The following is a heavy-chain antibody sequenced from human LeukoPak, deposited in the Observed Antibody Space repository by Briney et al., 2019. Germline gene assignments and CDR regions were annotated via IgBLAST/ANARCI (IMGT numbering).Heavy chain of an antibody. CDR2: IYHSGST. V-gene: IGHV4-30-2*01. CDR3: AREKRGTVDY. Sequence: SETLSLTCAVSGGSISSGGYSWSWIRQPPGKGLEWIGYIYHSGSTYYNPSLKSRVTISVDRSKNQFSLKLSSVTAADTAVYYCAREKRGTVDYWGQGTLVTVSS. D-gene: IGHD3-10*01. CDR1: GGSISSGGYS. J-gene: IGHJ4*02.